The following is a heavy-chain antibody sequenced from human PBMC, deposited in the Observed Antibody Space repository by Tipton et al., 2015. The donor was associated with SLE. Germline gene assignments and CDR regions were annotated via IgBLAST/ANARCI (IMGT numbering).Heavy chain of an antibody. CDR3: ARDSPGMAAAA. Sequence: TLSLTCTVSGGSISGDFDYWSCIRQPAGKGLEWIGRIYAGGHTDYNPSLKSRVTISVDTSKNQFSLKLTSVTAADTAVYYCARDSPGMAAAAWGRGTLVTVSS. CDR2: IYAGGHT. CDR1: GGSISGDFDY. J-gene: IGHJ4*02. D-gene: IGHD6-13*01. V-gene: IGHV4-61*02.